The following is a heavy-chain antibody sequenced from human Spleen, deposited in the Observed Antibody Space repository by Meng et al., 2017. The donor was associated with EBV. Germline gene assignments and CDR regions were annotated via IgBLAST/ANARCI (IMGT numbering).Heavy chain of an antibody. CDR1: GGSISISSYY. J-gene: IGHJ4*01. V-gene: IGHV4-39*07. CDR2: VSYSGTTLT. Sequence: HLHESRPGLVNPSGTLSLTCTVSGGSISISSYYWGWIRQPPGKGLEWIGSVSYSGTTLTYYNPSLKSRVTLSTDTSKNQFSLKLSSLTAADTAVYYCARDRRTMGSDYWGHGILVTVSS. D-gene: IGHD4/OR15-4a*01. CDR3: ARDRRTMGSDY.